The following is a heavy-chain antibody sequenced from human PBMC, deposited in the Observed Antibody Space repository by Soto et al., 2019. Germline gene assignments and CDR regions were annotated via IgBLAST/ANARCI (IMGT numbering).Heavy chain of an antibody. CDR1: GFTFSSYW. D-gene: IGHD6-13*01. CDR3: ASHRSSSWQRGYFDY. V-gene: IGHV3-7*01. J-gene: IGHJ4*02. CDR2: IKQDGSEK. Sequence: PGGSLRLSCAASGFTFSSYWMSWVRQAPGKGLEWVANIKQDGSEKYYVDSVKGRFTISRDNAKNSLYLQMNSLRAEDTAVYYCASHRSSSWQRGYFDYWGQGTLVTVSS.